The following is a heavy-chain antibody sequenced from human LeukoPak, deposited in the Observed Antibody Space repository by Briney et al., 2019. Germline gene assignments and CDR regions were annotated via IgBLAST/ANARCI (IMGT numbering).Heavy chain of an antibody. J-gene: IGHJ5*02. V-gene: IGHV6-1*01. CDR1: GDSVSSNSAA. D-gene: IGHD3-10*01. CDR2: TYYRSKWYN. Sequence: SQTLSLTCAISGDSVSSNSAAWNWIRQSPSRGLEWLGRTYYRSKWYNDYAVSVKSRITINPDTSKNQFSLQLNSVTPEDTAVYYCARDHFGSGNFYSWWFDPWGQGTLVTVSS. CDR3: ARDHFGSGNFYSWWFDP.